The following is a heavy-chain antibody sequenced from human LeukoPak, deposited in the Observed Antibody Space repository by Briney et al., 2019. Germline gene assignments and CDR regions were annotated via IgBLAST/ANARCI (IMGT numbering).Heavy chain of an antibody. Sequence: ASVKVSCKASGYTFTSYYMHWVRQAPRQGLEWMGIINPSGGSTSYAQKFQGRVSMTRDTSTSTVYMELSSLRSEDAAVYYCARDSGRNSGWYGPYYYYYGMDVWGQGTTVTVSS. D-gene: IGHD6-19*01. CDR3: ARDSGRNSGWYGPYYYYYGMDV. CDR2: INPSGGST. V-gene: IGHV1-46*01. J-gene: IGHJ6*02. CDR1: GYTFTSYY.